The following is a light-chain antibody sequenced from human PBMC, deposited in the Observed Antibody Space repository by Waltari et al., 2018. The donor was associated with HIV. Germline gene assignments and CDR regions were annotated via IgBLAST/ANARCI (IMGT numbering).Light chain of an antibody. Sequence: QAALPHPACVPGPPGQPVTISSTGTSGAAGAYDFVSWSQQHPGKAPHLIIYNVNTRPSGVSIRFSGSTSANTAALTISGLQAEDEADYFCSSYTSSGPRYVLFGGGTRLTVL. J-gene: IGLJ2*01. CDR3: SSYTSSGPRYVL. V-gene: IGLV2-14*03. CDR2: NVN. CDR1: SGAAGAYDF.